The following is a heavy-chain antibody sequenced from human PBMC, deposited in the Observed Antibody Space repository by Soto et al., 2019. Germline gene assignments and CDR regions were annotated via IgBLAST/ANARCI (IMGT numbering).Heavy chain of an antibody. CDR3: ASSNIAAAGFYYYGMDV. Sequence: QVQLQESGPGLVKPSETLSLTCTVSGGSISSYYWSWIRQPPGKGLEWIGYIYYSGSTNYNPSLKSRVTISVDTSKNQFSLKLSSVTAADLAVYYCASSNIAAAGFYYYGMDVWGRGTTVTVSS. J-gene: IGHJ6*02. CDR2: IYYSGST. D-gene: IGHD6-13*01. V-gene: IGHV4-59*01. CDR1: GGSISSYY.